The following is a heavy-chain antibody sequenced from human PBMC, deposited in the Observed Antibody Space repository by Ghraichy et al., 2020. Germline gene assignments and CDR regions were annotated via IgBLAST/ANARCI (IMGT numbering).Heavy chain of an antibody. D-gene: IGHD1-26*01. CDR3: ARGAASASHYFDY. Sequence: SETLSLTCTVSGGSFSSYYWSWIRQPAGKGLEWIGRIYPSGTPNYNPSLRSRLTMSVDTSKNQFSLNVRSVTAADTAVYYCARGAASASHYFDYWGQGTLVTFSS. V-gene: IGHV4-4*07. CDR1: GGSFSSYY. J-gene: IGHJ4*02. CDR2: IYPSGTP.